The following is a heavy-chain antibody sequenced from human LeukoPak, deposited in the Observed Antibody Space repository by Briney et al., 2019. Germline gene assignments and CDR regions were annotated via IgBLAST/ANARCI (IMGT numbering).Heavy chain of an antibody. CDR1: GFTFSSYA. CDR3: AREGPMLRGVIGGKIDY. Sequence: GGSLRLSCAASGFTFSSYAMSWVRQAPGKGLEWVSAISGSDSSTYYADSVKGRFTISRDNSKNTLYLQMNSLRAEDTAVYYCAREGPMLRGVIGGKIDYWGQGTLVTVSS. CDR2: ISGSDSST. V-gene: IGHV3-23*01. D-gene: IGHD3-10*01. J-gene: IGHJ4*02.